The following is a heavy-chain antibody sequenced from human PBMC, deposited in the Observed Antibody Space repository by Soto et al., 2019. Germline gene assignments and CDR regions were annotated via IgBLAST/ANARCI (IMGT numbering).Heavy chain of an antibody. CDR2: IYYSGST. CDR3: ARFPDYGAYVAP. D-gene: IGHD4-17*01. V-gene: IGHV4-59*08. J-gene: IGHJ5*02. Sequence: QVQLQESGPGLVKPSETLSLTCILSGGSLSNYYWRWVRQTPGKGLEWIGYIYYSGSTTYKRNPSLESRVTISGDTSKNQFSLRLRSVTAADTAIYYCARFPDYGAYVAPWGQGTLVTVSS. CDR1: GGSLSNYY.